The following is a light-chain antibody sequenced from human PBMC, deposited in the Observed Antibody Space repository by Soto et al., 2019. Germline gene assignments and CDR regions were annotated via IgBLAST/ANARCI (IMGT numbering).Light chain of an antibody. Sequence: EIVLTQSPGTLSLSPGERATLSCRASQSVSSNFLAWYQQKPGQAPRLLIYGASTRAAGISDRFSGSGSETDFTLTISRLEPEDFAVYYCQQYGSSPWTFGQGTKVDIK. CDR1: QSVSSNF. CDR2: GAS. V-gene: IGKV3-20*01. CDR3: QQYGSSPWT. J-gene: IGKJ1*01.